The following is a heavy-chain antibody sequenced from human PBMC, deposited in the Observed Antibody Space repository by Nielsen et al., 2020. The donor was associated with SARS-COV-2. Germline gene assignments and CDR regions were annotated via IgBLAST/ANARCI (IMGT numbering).Heavy chain of an antibody. Sequence: GESLKISCAASGFTFSSYSMNWVRQAPGKGLEWVSSISSSSSYIYYADSVKGRFTISRDNAKNSLYLQMNGLRAEDTAVYYCARVPSRIVGATLYYYYGMDVWGQGTTVTVSS. D-gene: IGHD1-26*01. V-gene: IGHV3-21*01. CDR2: ISSSSSYI. CDR1: GFTFSSYS. CDR3: ARVPSRIVGATLYYYYGMDV. J-gene: IGHJ6*02.